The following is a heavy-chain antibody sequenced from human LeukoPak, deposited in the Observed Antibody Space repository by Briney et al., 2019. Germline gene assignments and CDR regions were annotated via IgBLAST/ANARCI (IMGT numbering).Heavy chain of an antibody. Sequence: SVKVSCKASGGTFSSYAISWVRQAPGQGLEWMGRIIPISGTANYAQKFQGRVTITTDESTSTAYMELSSLRSEDTAVYYCARGTMDLGYYFDYWGQGTLVTVSS. D-gene: IGHD3-10*01. J-gene: IGHJ4*02. CDR1: GGTFSSYA. V-gene: IGHV1-69*05. CDR2: IIPISGTA. CDR3: ARGTMDLGYYFDY.